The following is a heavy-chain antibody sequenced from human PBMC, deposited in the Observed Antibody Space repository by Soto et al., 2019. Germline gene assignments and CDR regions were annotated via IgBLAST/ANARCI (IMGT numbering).Heavy chain of an antibody. Sequence: QVQLQESGPGLVKPSETLSLTCTVSGGSISSYYWSWIRQPPGKGLEWIGYIYYSGSTNYNPSLKSRVTISVDTSKNQFSLKLSSVTAADTAVYYCARDRGSGWHDYWGQGTLVTVPS. D-gene: IGHD6-19*01. CDR1: GGSISSYY. CDR2: IYYSGST. V-gene: IGHV4-59*01. J-gene: IGHJ4*02. CDR3: ARDRGSGWHDY.